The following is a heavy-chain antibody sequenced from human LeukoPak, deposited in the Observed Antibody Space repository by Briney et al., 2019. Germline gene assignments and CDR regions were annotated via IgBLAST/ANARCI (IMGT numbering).Heavy chain of an antibody. D-gene: IGHD6-13*01. V-gene: IGHV4-34*01. CDR2: INHSGST. CDR3: ARGDRIAADESFDY. Sequence: ASETLSLTCAVYGGSFSGYYWSWIRQPPGKGLEWIGEINHSGSTNYNPSLKSRVTISVDTSKNQFSRKLSSVTAADTAVYYCARGDRIAADESFDYWGQGTLVTVSS. CDR1: GGSFSGYY. J-gene: IGHJ4*02.